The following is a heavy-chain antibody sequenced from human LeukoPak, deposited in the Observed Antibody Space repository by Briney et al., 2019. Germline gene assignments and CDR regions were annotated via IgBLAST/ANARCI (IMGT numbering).Heavy chain of an antibody. D-gene: IGHD2-15*01. V-gene: IGHV5-51*01. Sequence: GESLKISCKASGYSFRSFWIGWVRQMPGKGLEWMGIIYPGDSDTRYSPSFQGQVTISADKSISTAYLQWSSLKASDSAMYYCARRADCSGGSCYFSAEYFQHWGQGTLVTVSS. CDR2: IYPGDSDT. J-gene: IGHJ1*01. CDR3: ARRADCSGGSCYFSAEYFQH. CDR1: GYSFRSFW.